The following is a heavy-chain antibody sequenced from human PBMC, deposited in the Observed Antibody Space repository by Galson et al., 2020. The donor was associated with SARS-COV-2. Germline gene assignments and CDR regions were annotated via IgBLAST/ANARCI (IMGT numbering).Heavy chain of an antibody. V-gene: IGHV1-2*02. D-gene: IGHD3-9*01. CDR1: GYTFTNNY. Sequence: ASVKVSCNASGYTFTNNYMHWVRQAPGQELEWMGWINPTNGGPTYAQKFQGRVTMTRDTSISTVYMELSSLTSDDTAVYFCARGPTGRHDYWGQGTLVTVSS. CDR2: INPTNGGP. CDR3: ARGPTGRHDY. J-gene: IGHJ4*02.